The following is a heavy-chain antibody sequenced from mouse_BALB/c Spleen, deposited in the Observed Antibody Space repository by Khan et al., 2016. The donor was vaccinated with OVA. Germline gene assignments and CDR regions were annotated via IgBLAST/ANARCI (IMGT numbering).Heavy chain of an antibody. V-gene: IGHV3-2*02. CDR2: ISYSGST. CDR3: AMGRTY. D-gene: IGHD4-1*01. Sequence: EVQLQESGPGLVKPSQSLSLTCTVTGYSITSDYAWNWIRQFPGNKLEWMGYISYSGSTSYNPSLKSRISITRDTSKKQFFLQLNSVTSEDTATYYCAMGRTYWGQGTLVTVSA. CDR1: GYSITSDYA. J-gene: IGHJ3*01.